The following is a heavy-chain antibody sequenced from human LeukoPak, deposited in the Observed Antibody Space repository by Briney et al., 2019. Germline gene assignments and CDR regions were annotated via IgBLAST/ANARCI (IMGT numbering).Heavy chain of an antibody. J-gene: IGHJ4*02. CDR1: VFTISSYA. V-gene: IGHV3-30*04. CDR3: ARDFADGPLD. CDR2: ISYDGSNK. Sequence: GRSLRLSCAASVFTISSYAMHWVRQAPGKGLEWVAVISYDGSNKYYADSVKGRFTISRDNSKNTLYLQMNSLRAEDTAVYYCARDFADGPLDWGQGALVTVSS.